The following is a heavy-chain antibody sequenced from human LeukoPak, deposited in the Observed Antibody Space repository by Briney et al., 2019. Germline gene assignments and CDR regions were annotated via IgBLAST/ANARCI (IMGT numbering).Heavy chain of an antibody. D-gene: IGHD3-9*01. CDR3: AKDPLRYFDWSYFDY. CDR2: IWYDGSNK. Sequence: GGSLRLSCAASGFTFSSYGMHWVHQAQGKGLEWVAVIWYDGSNKYYADSVKGRFTISRDNAKNSLYLQMNSLRAEDTALYYCAKDPLRYFDWSYFDYWGQGTLVTVSS. V-gene: IGHV3-33*03. J-gene: IGHJ4*02. CDR1: GFTFSSYG.